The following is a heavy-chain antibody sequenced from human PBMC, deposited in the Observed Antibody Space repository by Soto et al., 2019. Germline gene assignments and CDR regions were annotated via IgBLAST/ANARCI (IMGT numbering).Heavy chain of an antibody. J-gene: IGHJ6*02. Sequence: HVPLVQSGAEVKKPGSSVKVSCKTSGVSFNNNGIGWVRQAPGHGLEWMGGVSPPFRTSNYARKFQGRISITADASTGTVNMELSSLTSEDTAQYYCARVLYYGSGSYSPYGMDVWGQGTTVTVSS. CDR3: ARVLYYGSGSYSPYGMDV. D-gene: IGHD3-10*01. V-gene: IGHV1-69*01. CDR1: GVSFNNNG. CDR2: VSPPFRTS.